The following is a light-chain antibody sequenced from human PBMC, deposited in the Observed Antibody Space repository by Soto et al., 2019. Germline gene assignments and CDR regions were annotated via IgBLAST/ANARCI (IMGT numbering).Light chain of an antibody. CDR2: GND. CDR3: QPPDSSLSSYV. CDR1: RSNIGAGYD. Sequence: QALLTQPPSLAGATWERVTISCTGSRSNIGAGYDVHWYQQLPGTAPKLLIYGNDNRPSGVPDRFSGSKSGTSASLAITGLQAEDEANYCCQPPDSSLSSYVFGTGNKVTV. V-gene: IGLV1-40*01. J-gene: IGLJ1*01.